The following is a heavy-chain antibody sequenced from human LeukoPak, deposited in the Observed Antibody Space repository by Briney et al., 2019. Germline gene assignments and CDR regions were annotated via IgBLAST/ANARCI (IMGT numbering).Heavy chain of an antibody. CDR1: GCFVSRGGYY. CDR2: SYYSGST. V-gene: IGHV4-31*03. Sequence: SETLSLTCTVSGCFVSRGGYYWSWIRPPPGKGLMWIGYSYYSGSTYYNPSLKSRLTISLDTSTNQFSLKLGSVTAADTAVYYCATTAYYFYVDVWGKGTTITVSS. D-gene: IGHD1-26*01. CDR3: ATTAYYFYVDV. J-gene: IGHJ6*03.